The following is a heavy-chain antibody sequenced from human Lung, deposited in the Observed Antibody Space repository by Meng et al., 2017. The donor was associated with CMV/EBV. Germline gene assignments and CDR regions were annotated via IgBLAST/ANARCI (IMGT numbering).Heavy chain of an antibody. J-gene: IGHJ6*02. D-gene: IGHD3-3*01. Sequence: LSRTVPGGPISSSSYYWGWIRQPPGKGPEWIGSIYYRGSTYYNPSLKSRVTISVDTSQKQFSLKLSSVTPADTAVYYCARHYAPYTIFGVVNYYYYGMDVWGQGTXVTVSS. CDR2: IYYRGST. V-gene: IGHV4-39*01. CDR1: GGPISSSSYY. CDR3: ARHYAPYTIFGVVNYYYYGMDV.